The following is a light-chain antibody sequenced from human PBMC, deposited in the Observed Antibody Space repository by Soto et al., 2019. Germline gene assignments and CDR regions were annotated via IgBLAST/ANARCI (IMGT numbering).Light chain of an antibody. CDR2: DVS. V-gene: IGLV2-14*03. Sequence: QSGLTQPASVSGSPGQSITISCTGTSSDVGGYNYVAWYQQHPGKAPKLMIYDVSNRPSGVSNRFSASKSGNTASLTISGLQAEDEADYYCSSYTSSKSLLFGGGTKLTVL. J-gene: IGLJ3*02. CDR3: SSYTSSKSLL. CDR1: SSDVGGYNY.